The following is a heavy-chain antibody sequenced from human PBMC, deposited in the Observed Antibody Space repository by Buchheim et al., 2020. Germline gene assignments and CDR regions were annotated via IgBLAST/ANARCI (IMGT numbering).Heavy chain of an antibody. CDR3: TRAPKYYDFWSGDPGRDWYFDL. CDR2: IRSKAYGGTT. CDR1: GFTFGDYA. J-gene: IGHJ2*01. D-gene: IGHD3-3*01. Sequence: EVQLVESGGGLVQPGRSLRLSCTASGFTFGDYAMSWFRQAPGKGLEWVGFIRSKAYGGTTEYAASVKGRFTISRDDSKSIAYLQMNSLKTEDTAVYYCTRAPKYYDFWSGDPGRDWYFDLWGRGTL. V-gene: IGHV3-49*03.